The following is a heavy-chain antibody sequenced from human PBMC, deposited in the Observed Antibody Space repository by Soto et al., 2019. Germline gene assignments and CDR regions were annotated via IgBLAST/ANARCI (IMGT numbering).Heavy chain of an antibody. CDR3: ARDGGRYYLDY. Sequence: GGSLRLSCAASGFTFSSYAMHWVRQAPGKGLEYVSAISSNGGSTYYANSVKGRFTISRDNSKNTLYLQMGSLRAEDMAVYYCARDGGRYYLDYWGQGTLVTVSS. V-gene: IGHV3-64*01. CDR1: GFTFSSYA. J-gene: IGHJ4*02. D-gene: IGHD1-26*01. CDR2: ISSNGGST.